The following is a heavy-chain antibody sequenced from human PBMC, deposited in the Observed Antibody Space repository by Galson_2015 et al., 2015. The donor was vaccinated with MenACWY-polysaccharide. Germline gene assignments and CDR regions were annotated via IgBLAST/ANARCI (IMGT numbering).Heavy chain of an antibody. CDR3: AGRRPYRGNDKHAFDI. D-gene: IGHD1-1*01. CDR2: ISGSGDTI. J-gene: IGHJ3*02. Sequence: SLRLSCAASGFIFSDYYMNWVRQAPGKGLEWISYISGSGDTIYYADSVKGRFTISRDNAKNSLYLQMNSLRAEDTALYYCAGRRPYRGNDKHAFDIWGQGTMVIVSS. V-gene: IGHV3-11*01. CDR1: GFIFSDYY.